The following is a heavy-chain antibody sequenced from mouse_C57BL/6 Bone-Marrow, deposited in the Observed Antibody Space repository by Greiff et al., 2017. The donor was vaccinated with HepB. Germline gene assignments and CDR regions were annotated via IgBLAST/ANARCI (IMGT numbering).Heavy chain of an antibody. CDR2: ISSGGDYI. CDR1: GFTFSSYA. D-gene: IGHD3-2*02. CDR3: TRDRQLRPSMDY. J-gene: IGHJ4*01. Sequence: EVNVVESGEGLVKPGGSLKLSCAASGFTFSSYAMSWVRQTPEKRLEWVAYISSGGDYIYYADTVKGRFTISRDNARNTLYLQMSSLKSEDTAMYYCTRDRQLRPSMDYWGQGTSVTVSS. V-gene: IGHV5-9-1*02.